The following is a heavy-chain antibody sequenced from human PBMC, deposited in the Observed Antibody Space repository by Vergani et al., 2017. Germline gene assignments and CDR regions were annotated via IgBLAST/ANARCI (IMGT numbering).Heavy chain of an antibody. Sequence: EVQLVESGGGLVKPGGSLRLSCAASGFTFSSYSMNWVRQAPGKGLEWVSSISSSSSYIYYADSVKGRFTISRDNAKNSLYLQMNSLRAEDTAVYYCARHEVLLWFGELLISAFDIWGQGTMVTVSS. V-gene: IGHV3-21*01. CDR1: GFTFSSYS. J-gene: IGHJ3*02. D-gene: IGHD3-10*01. CDR2: ISSSSSYI. CDR3: ARHEVLLWFGELLISAFDI.